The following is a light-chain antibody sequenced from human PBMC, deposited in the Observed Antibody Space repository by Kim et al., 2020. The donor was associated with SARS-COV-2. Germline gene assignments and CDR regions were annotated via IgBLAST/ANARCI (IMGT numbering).Light chain of an antibody. V-gene: IGLV3-9*01. Sequence: SYELTQPLSVSVALGQTARITCGGNNIGSKNVHWYQQKPGQAPVLVIYMASNRPSGIPERFSGSNSGNTATLTISRAQAGDEADYYCQVWDSSTWVFGGG. CDR1: NIGSKN. CDR2: MAS. CDR3: QVWDSSTWV. J-gene: IGLJ3*02.